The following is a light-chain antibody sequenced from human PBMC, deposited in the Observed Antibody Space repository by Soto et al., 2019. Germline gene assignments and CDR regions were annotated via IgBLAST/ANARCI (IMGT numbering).Light chain of an antibody. Sequence: DIQMTQSPSAMSASVCDRVTITCRASQGISNYLAWYQQKPGKVPKLLIYAASTLQSGVPSRFSGSGSGTDFTLTISSLQPENFATYYCQQYNSYWTFGQGTKVDIK. CDR2: AAS. J-gene: IGKJ1*01. CDR3: QQYNSYWT. V-gene: IGKV1-27*01. CDR1: QGISNY.